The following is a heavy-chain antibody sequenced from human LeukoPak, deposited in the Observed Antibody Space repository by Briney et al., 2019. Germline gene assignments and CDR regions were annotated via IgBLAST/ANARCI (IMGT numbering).Heavy chain of an antibody. CDR1: GFMFSTYA. Sequence: PGGSLRLSCAGSGFMFSTYAMSWVRQAPGQGLEWISGISGTGGSTYYADSVKGRFTISRDDSKNMMFLEMNSLTAEDTAVYYCAKDLTRIAAAGTDYWGQGTLVTVSS. CDR3: AKDLTRIAAAGTDY. V-gene: IGHV3-23*01. J-gene: IGHJ4*02. CDR2: ISGTGGST. D-gene: IGHD6-13*01.